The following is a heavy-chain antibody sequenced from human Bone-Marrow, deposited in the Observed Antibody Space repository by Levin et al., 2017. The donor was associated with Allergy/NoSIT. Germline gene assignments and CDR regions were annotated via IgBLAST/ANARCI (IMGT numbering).Heavy chain of an antibody. CDR1: GGSITSRSHY. V-gene: IGHV4-39*07. CDR3: AREGDLTGDAPGWFDP. CDR2: IYYDGTT. J-gene: IGHJ5*02. D-gene: IGHD7-27*01. Sequence: SETLSLTCTVSGGSITSRSHYWGWIRQPPGTGLEWIGSIYYDGTTYYNPSLKSRVTISIDTSKNQFSLKLSSVTAADTAVYFCAREGDLTGDAPGWFDPWGQGTLVTVSS.